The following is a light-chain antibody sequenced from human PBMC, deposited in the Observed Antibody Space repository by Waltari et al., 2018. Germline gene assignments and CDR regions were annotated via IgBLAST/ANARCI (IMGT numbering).Light chain of an antibody. Sequence: QSVLTQSPSASGTPGQRVTISCSGSRSNIGSNYVYWYQPLPGTAPKLPMYRNNPRPSGVPDRFSGSKSGTSASLAIFGLRSEDDADYFCAAWDDSLSGPVFGGGTKLTVL. CDR1: RSNIGSNY. CDR3: AAWDDSLSGPV. CDR2: RNN. J-gene: IGLJ3*02. V-gene: IGLV1-47*01.